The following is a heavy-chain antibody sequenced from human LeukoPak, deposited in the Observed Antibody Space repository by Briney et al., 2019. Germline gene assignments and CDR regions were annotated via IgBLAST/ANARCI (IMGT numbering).Heavy chain of an antibody. D-gene: IGHD2-15*01. J-gene: IGHJ4*02. CDR3: AKDLRPYCSGGSCFSPLDY. CDR2: ISWNSGSI. Sequence: GGSLRLSCAASGFTFDDFAMHCVRQAPGKGLEWVSTISWNSGSIGYAESVKGRFTISRDNAKNSLYLQMNSLRPEDTALYYCAKDLRPYCSGGSCFSPLDYWGQGTLVTVSS. V-gene: IGHV3-9*01. CDR1: GFTFDDFA.